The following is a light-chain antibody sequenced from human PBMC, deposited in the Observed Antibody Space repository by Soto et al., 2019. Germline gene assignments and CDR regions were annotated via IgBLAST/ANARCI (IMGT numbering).Light chain of an antibody. J-gene: IGKJ4*01. CDR1: QSVLYNSTNKNY. V-gene: IGKV4-1*01. CDR3: QQYYYTPLT. CDR2: WAS. Sequence: DIEMTQSPDSLAVSLGERATINCKSSQSVLYNSTNKNYLAWYQQRLGQPPKLLIYWASTRESGVPDRFSGSGSGTDFTLTISSLQAEDVSLYYCQQYYYTPLTFGGGTKVEIK.